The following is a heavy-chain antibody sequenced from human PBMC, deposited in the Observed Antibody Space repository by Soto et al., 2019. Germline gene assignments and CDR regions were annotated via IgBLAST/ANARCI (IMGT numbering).Heavy chain of an antibody. V-gene: IGHV1-69*01. J-gene: IGHJ4*02. CDR2: IIPVFHRP. CDR1: GGTFRGNA. CDR3: ARDESSGGYWGPLDY. D-gene: IGHD1-26*01. Sequence: QMQLVQSGTEVKKPGSSVRVSCKASGGTFRGNAITWVRQAPGQGLEWMGGIIPVFHRPKYAQKFQARLTNAADASTTTAYMELSSLRPEDTALYYCARDESSGGYWGPLDYWGQGTVVAVSS.